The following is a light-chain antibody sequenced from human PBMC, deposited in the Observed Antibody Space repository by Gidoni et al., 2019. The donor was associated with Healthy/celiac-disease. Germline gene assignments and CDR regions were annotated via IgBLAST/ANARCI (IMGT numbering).Light chain of an antibody. V-gene: IGKV1-27*01. CDR2: AAS. CDR3: QQYNRAPLT. Sequence: DIQMTLSPSYLSACVGDRVNITFRASQGISKYLDWYQQIPGKVPKFLIYAASTLQSGVPSRFSGSGSGTDFTLTISSRQPEVVATYYCQQYNRAPLTFXGXTKVEIK. CDR1: QGISKY. J-gene: IGKJ4*01.